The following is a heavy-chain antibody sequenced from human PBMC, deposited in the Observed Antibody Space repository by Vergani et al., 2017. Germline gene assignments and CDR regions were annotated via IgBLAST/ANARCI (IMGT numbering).Heavy chain of an antibody. J-gene: IGHJ3*02. V-gene: IGHV1-2*04. CDR1: GYTFTGYY. D-gene: IGHD3-3*01. Sequence: QVQLVQSGAEVKKPGASVKVSCKASGYTFTGYYMHWVRQAPGQGLEWMGWINPNSGGTNYAQKFQGWVTMTRDTSISTAYMELSRLRSDDTAVYYCAGGAYYDFWSGGPYGAFDIWGEGTMVSVSS. CDR3: AGGAYYDFWSGGPYGAFDI. CDR2: INPNSGGT.